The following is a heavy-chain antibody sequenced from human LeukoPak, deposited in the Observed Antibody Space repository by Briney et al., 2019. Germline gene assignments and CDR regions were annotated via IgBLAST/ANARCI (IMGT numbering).Heavy chain of an antibody. D-gene: IGHD5-24*01. CDR3: GRQGYTASHYFFDF. CDR1: SGSISSYY. Sequence: PSETLSLTCSVSSGSISSYYWGWVRQPPGKGLEWIGRIYTTGATQYNPSPKSRLTMSVDTSTNQFSLNLRSVSAADTAVYYCGRQGYTASHYFFDFWSQGTLVAVS. V-gene: IGHV4-4*07. CDR2: IYTTGAT. J-gene: IGHJ4*02.